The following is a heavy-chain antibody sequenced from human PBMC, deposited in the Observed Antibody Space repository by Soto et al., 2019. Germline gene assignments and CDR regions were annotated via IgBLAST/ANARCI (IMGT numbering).Heavy chain of an antibody. CDR1: GGSISSGDYY. J-gene: IGHJ6*02. Sequence: SETLSLTCTVSGGSISSGDYYWSWIRQPPGKGLEWIGYIYYSGSTYYNPSLKSRVTISVDTSKNQFSLKLSSVTAADTAVYYCARDRFASDWSCYIEYYYGMDVWGQGTTVTVPS. V-gene: IGHV4-30-4*01. D-gene: IGHD3-3*01. CDR2: IYYSGST. CDR3: ARDRFASDWSCYIEYYYGMDV.